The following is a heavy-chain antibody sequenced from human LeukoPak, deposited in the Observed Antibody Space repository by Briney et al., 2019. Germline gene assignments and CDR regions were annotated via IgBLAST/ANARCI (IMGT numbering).Heavy chain of an antibody. J-gene: IGHJ4*02. CDR3: ARDFRTQLDGYSPPYHFDY. V-gene: IGHV1-2*02. CDR2: INPNTGGT. Sequence: ASVKVSCKASGYIFIGYFIHWVRQAPGQGPEWMGWINPNTGGTNYAQKFQGRVTMTRDTSITTAYMELIRLRSDDTAVYYCARDFRTQLDGYSPPYHFDYWGQGALVTVSS. D-gene: IGHD5-24*01. CDR1: GYIFIGYF.